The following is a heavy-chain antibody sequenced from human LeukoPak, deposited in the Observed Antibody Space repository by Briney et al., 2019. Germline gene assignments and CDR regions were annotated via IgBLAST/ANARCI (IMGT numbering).Heavy chain of an antibody. CDR2: IYYGGST. V-gene: IGHV4-39*01. CDR1: GGSFSSSTYY. J-gene: IGHJ4*02. Sequence: SETLSLTCTVSGGSFSSSTYYWGWHPQPPGQGLEWIVSIYYGGSTYFNPSLKSRVTRSVDTSKHQFSLTLSSVTAADTAVYYCPRHPSYAGYASGKLYFDYWGQGTLVSVS. CDR3: PRHPSYAGYASGKLYFDY. D-gene: IGHD5-12*01.